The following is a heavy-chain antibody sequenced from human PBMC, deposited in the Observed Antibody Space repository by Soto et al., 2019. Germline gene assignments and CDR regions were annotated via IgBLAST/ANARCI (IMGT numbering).Heavy chain of an antibody. Sequence: GGALRLSCAASGSTFINAWMSWVRQAPGKGLEWVGRVKSKSNGGTTDYAASVKGRFTISRDDSKNTLYLQMNSLKTEDTAVYYCTTLGFDPWGQGTLVPVSS. CDR3: TTLGFDP. J-gene: IGHJ5*02. CDR2: VKSKSNGGTT. CDR1: GSTFINAW. V-gene: IGHV3-15*01.